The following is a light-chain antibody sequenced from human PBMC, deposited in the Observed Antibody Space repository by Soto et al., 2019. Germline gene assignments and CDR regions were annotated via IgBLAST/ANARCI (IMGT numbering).Light chain of an antibody. V-gene: IGKV3-15*01. Sequence: EIVMTQSPATLSVSPGERATLSCRASQSVSSNLAWYQQTPGQAPRLLIYGASTRATGIPARLSGSGSGTEYTPTISSLESEDFADYYCQQYTNWPSITFGQGTRLEIK. CDR2: GAS. CDR3: QQYTNWPSIT. CDR1: QSVSSN. J-gene: IGKJ5*01.